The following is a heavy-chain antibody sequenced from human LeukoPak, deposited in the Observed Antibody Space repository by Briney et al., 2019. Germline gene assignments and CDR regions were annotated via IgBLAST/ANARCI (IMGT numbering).Heavy chain of an antibody. CDR3: ARFGTAFDI. D-gene: IGHD3-16*01. Sequence: GESLRISCRGSGDSFTNNWIAWGRQRRGKGLEWRGVIYPGDSDTRYSPSSRAPVSISADKSIGTAYLQWSGLRASDTAMYYCARFGTAFDIWGQGTMVTVSS. J-gene: IGHJ3*02. V-gene: IGHV5-51*01. CDR2: IYPGDSDT. CDR1: GDSFTNNW.